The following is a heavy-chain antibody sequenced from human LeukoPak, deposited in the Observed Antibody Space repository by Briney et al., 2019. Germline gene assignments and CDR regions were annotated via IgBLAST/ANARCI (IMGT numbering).Heavy chain of an antibody. CDR3: AAKKLLLRLFDDY. D-gene: IGHD2-15*01. CDR2: INPSGGST. V-gene: IGHV1-46*01. J-gene: IGHJ4*02. CDR1: GYTFTSYY. Sequence: ASVKVSCKASGYTFTSYYMYWVRQAPGQGLEWMGIINPSGGSTSYAQKFQGRVTMTRDTPTSTVYMELSSLRSEDTAVYYCAAKKLLLRLFDDYWGQGTLVTVSS.